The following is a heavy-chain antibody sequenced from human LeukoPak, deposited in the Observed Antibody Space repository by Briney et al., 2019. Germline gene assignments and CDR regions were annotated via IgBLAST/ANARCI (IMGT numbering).Heavy chain of an antibody. V-gene: IGHV3-23*01. CDR3: AKGSRSGGSYYFDY. J-gene: IGHJ4*02. D-gene: IGHD2-15*01. Sequence: PGGSLGLSCAASGFTFSNYAVGWVSQAPGRGLEWVSTFTGSGGSTYYADSVKGRFTISRDNSKNTLYLQMNSLRAEDTAVYYCAKGSRSGGSYYFDYWGQGTLVTVSS. CDR2: FTGSGGST. CDR1: GFTFSNYA.